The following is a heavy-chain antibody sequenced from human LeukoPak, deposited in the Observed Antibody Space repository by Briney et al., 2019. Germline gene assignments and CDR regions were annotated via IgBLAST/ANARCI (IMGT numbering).Heavy chain of an antibody. J-gene: IGHJ6*02. CDR1: GFTFSSYG. D-gene: IGHD5-12*01. CDR3: AKDLSGWLALNYYYGMDV. Sequence: GRSLRLSCAASGFTFSSYGMHWVRQAPGKGLEWVAVISYDGSNKYYADSVKGRFTSYRDNSKNTLYLQMNSLRAEDTAVYYCAKDLSGWLALNYYYGMDVWGQGTTVTVSS. CDR2: ISYDGSNK. V-gene: IGHV3-30*18.